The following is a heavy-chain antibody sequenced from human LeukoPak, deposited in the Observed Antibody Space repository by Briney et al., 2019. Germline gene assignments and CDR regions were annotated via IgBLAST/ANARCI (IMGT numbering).Heavy chain of an antibody. CDR1: GGSISSGTYY. CDR3: ASGYRWFDY. D-gene: IGHD5-18*01. J-gene: IGHJ4*02. CDR2: IYYSGST. V-gene: IGHV4-31*03. Sequence: PSETLSLTCTVSGGSISSGTYYWSWLRQHPGKGLEWIGYIYYSGSTYYNPSLNSRVTISVDTSKSQFSLKLSSVTAADTAVYYCASGYRWFDYWSQGTLVTVSS.